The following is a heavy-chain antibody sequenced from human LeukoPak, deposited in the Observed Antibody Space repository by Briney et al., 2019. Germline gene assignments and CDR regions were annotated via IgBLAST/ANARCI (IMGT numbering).Heavy chain of an antibody. D-gene: IGHD3-10*01. CDR2: INSDGRST. V-gene: IGHV3-74*01. Sequence: GGSLRLSCAASGFTFSSHWMHWVRQAPGKGLVWVSRINSDGRSTNYADSVKGRFAISRDNAKNTLYLQMNSLRGEDTAVYYCARGCEGYASGTYCPGLDYWGQRTLVTVSS. J-gene: IGHJ4*02. CDR3: ARGCEGYASGTYCPGLDY. CDR1: GFTFSSHW.